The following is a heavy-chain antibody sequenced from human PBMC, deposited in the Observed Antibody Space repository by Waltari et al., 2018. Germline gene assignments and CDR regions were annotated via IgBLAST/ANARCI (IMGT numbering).Heavy chain of an antibody. J-gene: IGHJ6*03. CDR1: GFTFSSYA. D-gene: IGHD1-1*01. CDR2: IYSGGST. V-gene: IGHV3-23*03. Sequence: EVQLLESGGGLVQSGGSLRLSCAASGFTFSSYAMSWVRQAPGKGLEWVSVIYSGGSTYYAYAVKGRFTISRDNSKNTLYLQMNSLRAEDTAVYYCAKDHPYNAYMDVWGKGTTVTVSS. CDR3: AKDHPYNAYMDV.